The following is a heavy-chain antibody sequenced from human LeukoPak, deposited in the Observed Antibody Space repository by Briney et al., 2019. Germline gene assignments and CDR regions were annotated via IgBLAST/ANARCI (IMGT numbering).Heavy chain of an antibody. CDR1: GYSFTSYW. V-gene: IGHV5-51*01. CDR2: IYPGDSDT. D-gene: IGHD3-22*01. CDR3: ARRDHYDSSGYPNFDY. J-gene: IGHJ4*02. Sequence: GESLKISCKGSGYSFTSYWIGWVRQMPGKGPEWMGIIYPGDSDTRYSPSFQGQVTTSADKSISTAYLQWSSLKASDTAMYYCARRDHYDSSGYPNFDYWGQGTLVTVSS.